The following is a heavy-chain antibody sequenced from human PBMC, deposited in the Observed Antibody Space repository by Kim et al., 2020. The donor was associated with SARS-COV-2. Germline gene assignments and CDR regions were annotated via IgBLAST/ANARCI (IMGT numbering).Heavy chain of an antibody. V-gene: IGHV3-23*01. Sequence: GGSLRLSCAASGFTFSSYAMSWVRQAPGKGLEWVSAISGSGGSTYYADSVKGRFTISRDNSKNTLYLQMNSLRAEDTAVYYCAKGGYCSSTSCPVPGIAAPRAWGQGTMVTVSS. CDR1: GFTFSSYA. CDR3: AKGGYCSSTSCPVPGIAAPRA. D-gene: IGHD2-2*01. J-gene: IGHJ3*01. CDR2: ISGSGGST.